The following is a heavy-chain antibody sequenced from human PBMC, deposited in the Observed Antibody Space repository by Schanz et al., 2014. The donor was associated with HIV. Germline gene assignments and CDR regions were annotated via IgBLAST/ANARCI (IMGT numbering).Heavy chain of an antibody. Sequence: QVQLVESGGGVVQPGRSLRLSCAASGFTFSSFGMHWVRQAPGKGLEWGAVISHDGSYQYYADSVKGRFTISRDNSKNTLYLQMNSLRVEDTAVYYCARDWLGERDYYYGMDVWGQGTTVTVSS. V-gene: IGHV3-30*03. CDR2: ISHDGSYQ. J-gene: IGHJ6*02. D-gene: IGHD2-21*01. CDR1: GFTFSSFG. CDR3: ARDWLGERDYYYGMDV.